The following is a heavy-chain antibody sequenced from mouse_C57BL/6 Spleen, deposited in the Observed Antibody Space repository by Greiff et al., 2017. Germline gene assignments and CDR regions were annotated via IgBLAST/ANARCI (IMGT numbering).Heavy chain of an antibody. V-gene: IGHV1-19*01. CDR2: INPYNGGT. J-gene: IGHJ3*01. Sequence: EVKLQESGPVLVKPGASVKMSCKASGYTFTDYYMNWVKQSHGKSLEWIGVINPYNGGTSYNQKFKGKATLTVDKSSSTAYMELNSLTSEDSAVYYCAVGIYYDFPWFAYWGQGTLVTVSA. CDR3: AVGIYYDFPWFAY. D-gene: IGHD2-4*01. CDR1: GYTFTDYY.